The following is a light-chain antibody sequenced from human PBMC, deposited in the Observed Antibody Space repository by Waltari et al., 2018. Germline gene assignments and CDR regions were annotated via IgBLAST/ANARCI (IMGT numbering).Light chain of an antibody. Sequence: IQFTQSTSFLSAYVGDIVTITCRASQGISSYLTCFQQKPGKATTLLIYAASTLQSGVQSRLSGSGSGTEFTLTISSLQPEDFATYYCHQVNTYPLTFGGGTKVEIK. V-gene: IGKV1-9*01. J-gene: IGKJ4*01. CDR1: QGISSY. CDR2: AAS. CDR3: HQVNTYPLT.